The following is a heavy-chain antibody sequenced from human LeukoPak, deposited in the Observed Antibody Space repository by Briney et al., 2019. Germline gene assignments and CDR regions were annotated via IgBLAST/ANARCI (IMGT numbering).Heavy chain of an antibody. CDR2: ISSSGSYI. CDR3: ARDITLSGYSYGIDI. Sequence: PGGSLRLSCAASGFTFSSYRMNWVRQAPGKGLEWVSSISSSGSYIYYADSVKGRFTISRDNAKNSLYLQMNSLRAEDTAVYYCARDITLSGYSYGIDIWGQGTMVTVSS. CDR1: GFTFSSYR. V-gene: IGHV3-21*01. D-gene: IGHD5-18*01. J-gene: IGHJ3*02.